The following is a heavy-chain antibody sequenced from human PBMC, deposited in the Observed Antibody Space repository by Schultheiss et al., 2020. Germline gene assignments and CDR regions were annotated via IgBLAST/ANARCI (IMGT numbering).Heavy chain of an antibody. J-gene: IGHJ4*02. D-gene: IGHD4-17*01. CDR1: GGSISSGGYY. CDR3: ARGQTVRGLEY. V-gene: IGHV4-39*07. CDR2: IYYSGST. Sequence: SQTLSLTCTVSGGSISSGGYYWSWIRQPPGKGLEWIGSIYYSGSTYYNPSLKSRVTISVDTSKNQFSLKLSSVTAADTAVYYCARGQTVRGLEYWGQGALVTVSS.